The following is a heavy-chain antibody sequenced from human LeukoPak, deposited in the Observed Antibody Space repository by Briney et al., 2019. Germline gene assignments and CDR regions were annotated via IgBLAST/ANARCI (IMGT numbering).Heavy chain of an antibody. CDR2: ISGSGGST. J-gene: IGHJ4*02. CDR3: ASSVVVITPYYFDY. V-gene: IGHV3-23*01. D-gene: IGHD3-22*01. CDR1: GFTFSSYA. Sequence: GGSLRLSCAASGFTFSSYAMSWVRQASGKGLEWVSAISGSGGSTYYADSVKGRFTISRDNSKNTLYLQMNSLRAEDTAVYYCASSVVVITPYYFDYWGQGTLVTVSS.